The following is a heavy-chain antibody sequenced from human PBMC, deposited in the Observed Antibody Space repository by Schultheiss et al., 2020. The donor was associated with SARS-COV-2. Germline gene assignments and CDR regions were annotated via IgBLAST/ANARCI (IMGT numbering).Heavy chain of an antibody. Sequence: SETLSLTCTVSGGSISGHYWSWIRQPPGKGLEWIGYIYHSGSTYYNPSLKSRVTISVDTSKNQFSLNLSSVTAADTAVYYCARRTGAAVADSIDYWGQGTLVTVSS. CDR2: IYHSGST. J-gene: IGHJ4*02. V-gene: IGHV4-59*04. CDR1: GGSISGHY. CDR3: ARRTGAAVADSIDY. D-gene: IGHD6-19*01.